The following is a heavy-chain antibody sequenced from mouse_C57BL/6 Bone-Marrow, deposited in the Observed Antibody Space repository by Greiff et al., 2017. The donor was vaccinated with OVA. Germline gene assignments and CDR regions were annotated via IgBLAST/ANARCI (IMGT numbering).Heavy chain of an antibody. D-gene: IGHD1-1*01. J-gene: IGHJ2*01. CDR1: GYTFTSYW. CDR2: IDPSDSYT. V-gene: IGHV1-59*01. Sequence: QVQLQQPGAELVRPGTSVKLSCKASGYTFTSYWMHWVKQRPGQGLEWIGVIDPSDSYTNYNQKFKGKSTLTVDKSSSTAYMQLSSLTSEDSAVYYCATYGSFDYWGQGTTLTVSS. CDR3: ATYGSFDY.